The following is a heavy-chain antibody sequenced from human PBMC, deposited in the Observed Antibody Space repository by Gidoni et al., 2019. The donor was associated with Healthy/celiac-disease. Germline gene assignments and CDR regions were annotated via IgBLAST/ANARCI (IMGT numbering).Heavy chain of an antibody. V-gene: IGHV3-72*01. J-gene: IGHJ4*02. CDR1: GFTFSDHY. CDR2: TRNKANSYTT. Sequence: EVQLVESGGGLVQPGGSLRLSCAASGFTFSDHYMDWVRQAPGKGLEWVGRTRNKANSYTTEYAASVKGRFTISRDDSKNSLYLQMNSLKTEDTAVYYCAREEMATIRWGQGTLVTVSS. CDR3: AREEMATIR. D-gene: IGHD5-12*01.